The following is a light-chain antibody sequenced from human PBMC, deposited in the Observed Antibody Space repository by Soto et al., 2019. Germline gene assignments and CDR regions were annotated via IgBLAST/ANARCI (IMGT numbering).Light chain of an antibody. J-gene: IGKJ4*01. V-gene: IGKV2D-29*01. CDR1: QSLLHSNGETY. CDR2: EVS. Sequence: DIVMTQTPLSLSVTLGQPASISCKSSQSLLHSNGETYLYWYLQKPGQPLQPLIYEVSNRFSGVPDRFSGSGSGTDFTLKISRVEAEDVRVYHCIQSMQLPLTFGGGTKVEIK. CDR3: IQSMQLPLT.